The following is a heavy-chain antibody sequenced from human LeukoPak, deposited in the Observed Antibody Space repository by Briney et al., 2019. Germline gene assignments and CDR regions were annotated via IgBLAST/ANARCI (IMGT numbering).Heavy chain of an antibody. Sequence: SETLSLTCAVYGGSFSGYYWSWIRQPPGKGLEWIGEINHSGSTNYNPSLKSRVTISVDTSKNQFSLKLSSVTAADTAVYYCARFRKNGDADVSHGAFDYWGQGTMVTVSS. D-gene: IGHD3-16*01. CDR1: GGSFSGYY. CDR2: INHSGST. V-gene: IGHV4-34*01. J-gene: IGHJ3*01. CDR3: ARFRKNGDADVSHGAFDY.